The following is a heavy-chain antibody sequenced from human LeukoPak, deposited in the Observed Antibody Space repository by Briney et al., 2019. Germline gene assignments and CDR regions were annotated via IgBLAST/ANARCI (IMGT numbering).Heavy chain of an antibody. CDR2: IYSGGST. Sequence: GGSLRLSCAASGFTVSSNYMSWVRQAPGKGLEWVSVIYSGGSTYYADSVKGRFTISRDNSKNTMYLQMNSLRAEDTAVYYCARGYYDSSGYYAYYFDYWGQGTLVTVSS. J-gene: IGHJ4*02. D-gene: IGHD3-22*01. V-gene: IGHV3-53*01. CDR1: GFTVSSNY. CDR3: ARGYYDSSGYYAYYFDY.